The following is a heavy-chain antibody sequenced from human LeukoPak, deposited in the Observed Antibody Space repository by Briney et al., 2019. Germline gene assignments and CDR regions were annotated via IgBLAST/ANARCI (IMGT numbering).Heavy chain of an antibody. CDR2: ISYDGSNK. CDR3: AKEETEWELPHFDN. Sequence: PGTSLRLSCAASGFTFSSYGMHWVRQAPGKGLEWVAVISYDGSNKYYADSVKGRFTISRDNSKNTLFLQMNSLRGEDTAVYYSAKEETEWELPHFDNWGQGTLVTVSS. D-gene: IGHD1-26*01. J-gene: IGHJ4*02. CDR1: GFTFSSYG. V-gene: IGHV3-30*18.